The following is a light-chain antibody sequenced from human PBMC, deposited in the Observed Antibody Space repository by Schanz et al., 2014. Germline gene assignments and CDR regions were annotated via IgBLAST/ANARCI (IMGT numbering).Light chain of an antibody. CDR3: SSYAGSNNLV. V-gene: IGLV1-40*01. CDR2: GNS. J-gene: IGLJ2*01. CDR1: SSNIGSGYD. Sequence: QSVLTQPPSMSGAPGQRVTISCTGTSSNIGSGYDVHWYQCLPGTAPNLLVYGNSNRPSGVPDRFSGSKSGNTASLTVSGLQAEDEADYYCSSYAGSNNLVFGGGTKLTVL.